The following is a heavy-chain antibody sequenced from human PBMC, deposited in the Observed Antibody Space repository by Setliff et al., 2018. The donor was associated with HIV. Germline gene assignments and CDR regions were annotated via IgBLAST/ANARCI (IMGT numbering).Heavy chain of an antibody. Sequence: GGSLRLSCAASGFTFSNFWMHWVRQAPGKGLEWVASISPDGNRNYCVGSVKGRFTASRDNAKSSLYLQMNSPRAEDTAVYYCARVLLRTNAVYGVVSNRFDPWGQGTLVTVTS. V-gene: IGHV3-7*03. J-gene: IGHJ5*02. CDR2: ISPDGNRN. CDR3: ARVLLRTNAVYGVVSNRFDP. CDR1: GFTFSNFW. D-gene: IGHD2-8*01.